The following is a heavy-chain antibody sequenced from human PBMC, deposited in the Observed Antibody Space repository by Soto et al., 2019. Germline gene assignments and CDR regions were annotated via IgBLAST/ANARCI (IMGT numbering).Heavy chain of an antibody. Sequence: EVQLVESGGGLVQPGESLRLSCAASGFTFSNFAMHWVRQTTGKGLEWVSAIDIAGATYYADSVKGRFTISREKAKNSLYLQMNSLRADDTAVYYCARAARWLQSRYFDLWGRGTLVTVSS. J-gene: IGHJ2*01. CDR2: IDIAGAT. V-gene: IGHV3-13*01. CDR3: ARAARWLQSRYFDL. D-gene: IGHD5-12*01. CDR1: GFTFSNFA.